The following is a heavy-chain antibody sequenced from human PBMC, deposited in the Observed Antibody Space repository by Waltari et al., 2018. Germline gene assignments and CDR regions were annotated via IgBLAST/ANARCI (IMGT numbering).Heavy chain of an antibody. J-gene: IGHJ4*02. CDR2: VFYTGIT. D-gene: IGHD2-21*01. CDR1: GGSISSSACY. CDR3: ARLTILGTE. V-gene: IGHV4-39*01. Sequence: LRLQESGPGLVKPSETLSLTCTVSGGSISSSACYWGWIRQPPGKGLESVGSVFYTGITSNNPSLKSRVTISVDTSKNQFSLRLSSVTAADTAVYYCARLTILGTEWGQGTLVTVSS.